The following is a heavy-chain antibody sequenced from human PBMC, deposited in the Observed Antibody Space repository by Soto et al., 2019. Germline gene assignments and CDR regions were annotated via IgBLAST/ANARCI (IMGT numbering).Heavy chain of an antibody. Sequence: EASVKVSCKSSGYTFTTYYIHWVRQAPGQGLEWMGIINPSGSTTSYAQNFQGRVTLTSDTSTSTVYMELSSLRSDDTAVYFCARKAHYNDAGSFGPWGQGTLVTVSS. CDR1: GYTFTTYY. V-gene: IGHV1-46*03. J-gene: IGHJ5*02. CDR3: ARKAHYNDAGSFGP. D-gene: IGHD3-22*01. CDR2: INPSGSTT.